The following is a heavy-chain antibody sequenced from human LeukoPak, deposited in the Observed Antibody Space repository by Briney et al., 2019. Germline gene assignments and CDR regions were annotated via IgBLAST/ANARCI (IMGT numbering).Heavy chain of an antibody. V-gene: IGHV3-30-3*01. CDR3: ARARGVIAVASTGDY. CDR2: ISYDGSNK. J-gene: IGHJ4*02. CDR1: GFTFSSYA. Sequence: PGRSLRLSCAASGFTFSSYAMHWVRQAPGKGLEWVAVISYDGSNKYYADSVKGRFTISRDNSKNTLYLQMNSLRAEDTAVYYCARARGVIAVASTGDYWGQGTLVTVSS. D-gene: IGHD6-19*01.